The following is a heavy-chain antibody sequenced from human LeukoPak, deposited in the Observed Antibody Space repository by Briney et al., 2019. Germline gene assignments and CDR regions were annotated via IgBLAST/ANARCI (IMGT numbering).Heavy chain of an antibody. Sequence: GGSLRLSCAASGFTFSSYGMSWVRQAPGKGLEWVSAISGSGGTTYYADSVKGRFTISRDNSKNTLYLQMNSLRAEDTAVYYCAKARLLWFGELSTPNWFDPWGQGTLVTVSS. CDR1: GFTFSSYG. CDR2: ISGSGGTT. CDR3: AKARLLWFGELSTPNWFDP. J-gene: IGHJ5*02. V-gene: IGHV3-23*01. D-gene: IGHD3-10*01.